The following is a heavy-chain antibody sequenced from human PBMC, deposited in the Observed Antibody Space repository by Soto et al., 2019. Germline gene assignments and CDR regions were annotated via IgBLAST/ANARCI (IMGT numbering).Heavy chain of an antibody. D-gene: IGHD3-3*01. CDR1: GYTLTELS. CDR2: FDPEDGET. V-gene: IGHV1-24*01. CDR3: ATDLDTIFGVVITPSGHNWCDP. J-gene: IGHJ5*02. Sequence: QVQLVQSGAEVKKPGASVKVSCKVSGYTLTELSMHWVRQAPGKGLEWMGGFDPEDGETIYAQKFQGRVTMTEDTSTDTAYMELSSLRSEDTAVYYCATDLDTIFGVVITPSGHNWCDPWGQGTLVTVSS.